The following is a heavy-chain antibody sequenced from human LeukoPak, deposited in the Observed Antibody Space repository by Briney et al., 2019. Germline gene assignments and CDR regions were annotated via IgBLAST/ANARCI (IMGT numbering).Heavy chain of an antibody. D-gene: IGHD6-19*01. Sequence: SETLSLTCAVSGGSISSSNWWSWVRQPPGKGLEWIGSIYHSGSTYYNPSLKSRVTISVDTSKNQFSLKLSSVTAADTAVYYCARALAFDYWGQGTLVTVSS. V-gene: IGHV4-4*02. CDR2: IYHSGST. J-gene: IGHJ4*02. CDR3: ARALAFDY. CDR1: GGSISSSNW.